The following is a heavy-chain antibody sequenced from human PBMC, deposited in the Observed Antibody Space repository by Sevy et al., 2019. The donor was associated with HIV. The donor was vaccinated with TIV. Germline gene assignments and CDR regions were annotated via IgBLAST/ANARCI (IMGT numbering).Heavy chain of an antibody. Sequence: GGSLRLSCEASGFDFSSHWMQWVRQAPGKGLVWVSRMNTDGSSTNYADSVKGRFTISRDNAKNTLYLEMNNRRDEDTALYYGATPRFDFWGPGTLVTVSS. CDR1: GFDFSSHW. V-gene: IGHV3-74*01. CDR2: MNTDGSST. CDR3: ATPRFDF. J-gene: IGHJ4*02.